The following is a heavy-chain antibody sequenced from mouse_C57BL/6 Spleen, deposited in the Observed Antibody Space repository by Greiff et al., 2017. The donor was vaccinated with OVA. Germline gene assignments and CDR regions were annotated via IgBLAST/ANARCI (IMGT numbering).Heavy chain of an antibody. Sequence: VKLVESGPELVKPGASVKISCKASGYAFSSSWMNWVKQRPGKGLEWIGRLYPGDGDTNYNGKFKGKATLTADKSSSTAYMQLSSLTSEDSAVYFGARSEYYGSSHWWFDDWGTGTTVTVSS. CDR3: ARSEYYGSSHWWFDD. D-gene: IGHD1-1*01. CDR1: GYAFSSSW. J-gene: IGHJ1*03. V-gene: IGHV1-82*01. CDR2: LYPGDGDT.